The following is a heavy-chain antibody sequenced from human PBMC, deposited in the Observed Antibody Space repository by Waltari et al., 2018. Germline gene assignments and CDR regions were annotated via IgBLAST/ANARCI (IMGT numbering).Heavy chain of an antibody. Sequence: QLQLQESGPGLVKPSETLSLTCTVSGGSISSSNYYWGWIRQPPGKGLEWIGSIYYVWNTFYNPSLESRFTISVDTSKNQFYLTLSSVTAAYAAVYYCASRVGTTYDYWGQGTLVTVSS. CDR3: ASRVGTTYDY. D-gene: IGHD1-26*01. CDR2: IYYVWNT. V-gene: IGHV4-39*07. J-gene: IGHJ4*02. CDR1: GGSISSSNYY.